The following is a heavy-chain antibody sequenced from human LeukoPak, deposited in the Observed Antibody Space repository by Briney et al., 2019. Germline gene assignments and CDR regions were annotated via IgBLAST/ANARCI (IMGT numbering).Heavy chain of an antibody. V-gene: IGHV1-46*01. Sequence: GSTSYAQKFQGRVTMTSDTSTSTVYMELRSLRSEDTAVYYCARERLDSGVAGTAPFFDYWGQGTLVTVSS. J-gene: IGHJ4*02. CDR3: ARERLDSGVAGTAPFFDY. D-gene: IGHD2-2*03. CDR2: GST.